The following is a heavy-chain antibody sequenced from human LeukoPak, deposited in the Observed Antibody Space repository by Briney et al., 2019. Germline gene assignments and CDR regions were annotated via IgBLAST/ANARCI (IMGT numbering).Heavy chain of an antibody. Sequence: AGGSLRLSCAASGFTFSNYYMHWVRHAPGKGLVWVSRIKNDETNTDYADSVKGRFTISRDNAKNTLYLQMNSLRAEDTAVYYCARSASTSYSYMDVWGKGTTVTVSS. CDR3: ARSASTSYSYMDV. V-gene: IGHV3-74*01. CDR1: GFTFSNYY. D-gene: IGHD4-11*01. J-gene: IGHJ6*03. CDR2: IKNDETNT.